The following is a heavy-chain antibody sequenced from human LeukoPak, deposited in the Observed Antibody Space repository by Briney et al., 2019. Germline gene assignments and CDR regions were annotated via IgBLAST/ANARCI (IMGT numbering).Heavy chain of an antibody. CDR2: IHYTGST. V-gene: IGHV4-59*11. D-gene: IGHD3-16*01. CDR3: ARLHALGAEEFDP. Sequence: SETLSLTCTVSGGSITGHCWSWIRQPPGKGLEWIGYIHYTGSTNYNPSLNSRITMSVDTPNNQFSLRLTSVTATDTAVYYCARLHALGAEEFDPWGQGALVTVSS. J-gene: IGHJ5*02. CDR1: GGSITGHC.